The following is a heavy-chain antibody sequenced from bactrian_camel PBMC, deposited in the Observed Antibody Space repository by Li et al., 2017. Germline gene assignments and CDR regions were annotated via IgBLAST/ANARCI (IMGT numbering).Heavy chain of an antibody. Sequence: HVQLVESGGGSVQAGGSLTLSCRVSQWSGRVPGYTGSAYCMGWFRQGPGKEREPVATIDSYGRTAYADSVQGRFTISRDNAKNALYLQMNNLKPEDTAMYYCAALFFRTPGSCFSQISRNGYRGRGTQVTVS. D-gene: IGHD6*01. J-gene: IGHJ6*01. CDR3: AALFFRTPGSCFSQISRNGY. CDR2: IDSYGRT. V-gene: IGHV3S55*01. CDR1: QWSGRVPGYTGSAYC.